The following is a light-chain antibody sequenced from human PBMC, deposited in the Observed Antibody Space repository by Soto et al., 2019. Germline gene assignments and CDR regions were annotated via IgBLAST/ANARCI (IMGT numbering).Light chain of an antibody. CDR1: SSNIGSNT. Sequence: QSVLSQPPSAPGTPGQRVTISCSGSSSNIGSNTVSWYQQFPGTAPKLLIYFNIQRPSGVPDRFSGSKSGTSASLAISGLQSEDEADYYCAAWDDSLNGYVFXTGSK. V-gene: IGLV1-44*01. CDR2: FNI. J-gene: IGLJ1*01. CDR3: AAWDDSLNGYV.